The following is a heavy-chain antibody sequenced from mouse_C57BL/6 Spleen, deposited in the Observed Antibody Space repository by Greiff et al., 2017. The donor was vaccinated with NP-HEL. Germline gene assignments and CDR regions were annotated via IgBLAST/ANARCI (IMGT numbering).Heavy chain of an antibody. J-gene: IGHJ2*01. CDR3: ARGATTDY. CDR2: INPYNGDT. CDR1: GYSFTGYF. D-gene: IGHD1-1*01. Sequence: EVKLMESGPELVKPGDSVKISCKASGYSFTGYFMNWVMQSHGKSLEWIGRINPYNGDTFYNQKFKGKATLTVDKSSSTAHMGLRSLTTEDSAVYYCARGATTDYWGQGTTLTVSS. V-gene: IGHV1-20*01.